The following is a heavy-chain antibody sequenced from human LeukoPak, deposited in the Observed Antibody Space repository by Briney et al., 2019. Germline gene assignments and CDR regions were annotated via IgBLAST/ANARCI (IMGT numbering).Heavy chain of an antibody. CDR2: IYYSGST. CDR3: ARHLYYYGSGSYYLFDY. Sequence: SETLSLTCTVSGGSISSSSYYWGWIRQPPGKGLEWIGSIYYSGSTYYNPSLKSRVAISVDTSKNQFSLKLSSVTAADTAVYYCARHLYYYGSGSYYLFDYWGQGTLVTVSS. J-gene: IGHJ4*02. CDR1: GGSISSSSYY. V-gene: IGHV4-39*01. D-gene: IGHD3-10*01.